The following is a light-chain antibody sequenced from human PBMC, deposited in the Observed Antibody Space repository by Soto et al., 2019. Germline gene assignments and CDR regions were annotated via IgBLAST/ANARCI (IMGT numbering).Light chain of an antibody. CDR1: QTVRNN. V-gene: IGKV3-15*01. CDR3: QQYNTWPPIT. CDR2: GAS. Sequence: EFVLTQSPGTLSLSPGERATLSCRASQTVRNNYLAWYQQKPGQAPRLLIYGASTRATGLPARFSGSGSGTDFTLTIRSLQSEDFAVYYCQQYNTWPPITFGQGTRLEIK. J-gene: IGKJ5*01.